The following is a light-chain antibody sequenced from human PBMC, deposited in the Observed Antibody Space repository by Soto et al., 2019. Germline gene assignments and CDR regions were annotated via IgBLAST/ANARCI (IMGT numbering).Light chain of an antibody. Sequence: EFVVTQSPDTLSLSPGESATLSCRASQSVTNIDWYQQKPGRAPRLLIYGASSRATGIPDRFSGSQSGRDFTLTISRLEPEDFAVYYCQQYCSSLRTFGQGTRLEIK. J-gene: IGKJ2*01. V-gene: IGKV3-20*01. CDR1: QSVTN. CDR3: QQYCSSLRT. CDR2: GAS.